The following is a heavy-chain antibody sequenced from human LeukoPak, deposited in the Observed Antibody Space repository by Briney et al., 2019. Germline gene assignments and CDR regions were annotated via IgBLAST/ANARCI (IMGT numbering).Heavy chain of an antibody. CDR1: GFTFSSYA. CDR2: INSNGGST. D-gene: IGHD4-17*01. Sequence: PGGSLRLSCVASGFTFSSYAMHWVRHTPGKGLEYVSGINSNGGSTHYANSVKGRFTSSRDNSKQTLYVQRGSLRTQDMAFYYCARAATVTAGSAFRYWGQGTLVTVSS. J-gene: IGHJ4*02. V-gene: IGHV3-64*01. CDR3: ARAATVTAGSAFRY.